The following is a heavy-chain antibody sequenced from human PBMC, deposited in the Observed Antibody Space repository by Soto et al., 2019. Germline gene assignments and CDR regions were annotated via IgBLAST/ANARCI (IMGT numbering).Heavy chain of an antibody. V-gene: IGHV3-48*02. D-gene: IGHD3-3*01. CDR3: ASGTYYDFWSDMFYYYYGMDV. CDR1: GFTFSSYS. Sequence: GSLRLSCAASGFTFSSYSMNWVRQAPGKGLEWVSYISSSGSTIYYADSVKGRFTISRDNAKNSLYLQMNSLRDEDTAVYYCASGTYYDFWSDMFYYYYGMDVWGQGTTVTVSS. J-gene: IGHJ6*02. CDR2: ISSSGSTI.